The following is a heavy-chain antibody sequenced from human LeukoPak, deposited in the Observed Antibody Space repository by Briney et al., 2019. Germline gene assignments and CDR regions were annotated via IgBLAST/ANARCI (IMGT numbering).Heavy chain of an antibody. D-gene: IGHD2-15*01. V-gene: IGHV3-30-3*01. J-gene: IGHJ1*01. Sequence: GGSLRLSCAASGFTFSSYAMHWVRQAPGKGLEWVAVISYDGSNKYYADSVKGRFTISRDKSKNTLSLQMNSLRAEDTAVYYCAQQVGYCSSGSCYFTYWGQGTLVTVSS. CDR3: AQQVGYCSSGSCYFTY. CDR1: GFTFSSYA. CDR2: ISYDGSNK.